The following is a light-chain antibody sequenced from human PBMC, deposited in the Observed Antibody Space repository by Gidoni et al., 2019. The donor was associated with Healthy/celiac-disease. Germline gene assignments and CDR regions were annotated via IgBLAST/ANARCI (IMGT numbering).Light chain of an antibody. V-gene: IGKV2-28*01. CDR1: QSLLPSNGYNY. Sequence: DIVMTQSPLSLPVTPGEPASISCRSRQSLLPSNGYNYLDWYLQKPGQSPQILIYLGSNRASGVPDRFSGSGSGTDFTLKISRVEAEDVGVYYCMQAIQTPWTFXXXTKVEIK. CDR3: MQAIQTPWT. J-gene: IGKJ1*01. CDR2: LGS.